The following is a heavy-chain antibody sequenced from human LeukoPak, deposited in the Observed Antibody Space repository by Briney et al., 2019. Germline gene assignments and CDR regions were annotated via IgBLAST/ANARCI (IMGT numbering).Heavy chain of an antibody. CDR2: ISSASITI. J-gene: IGHJ4*02. CDR3: ARDYYRSGSYAVDF. Sequence: GGSLRLSCAASGFTFSSYAMTWVRQAPGKGLEWVSHISSASITIYYADSVKGRFTISRDNAKSSLYLHMTSLRAEDTALYYCARDYYRSGSYAVDFWGQGTLVTVS. V-gene: IGHV3-48*01. D-gene: IGHD3-10*01. CDR1: GFTFSSYA.